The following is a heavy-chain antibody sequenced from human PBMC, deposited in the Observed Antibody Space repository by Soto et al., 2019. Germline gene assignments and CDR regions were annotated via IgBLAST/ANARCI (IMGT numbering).Heavy chain of an antibody. J-gene: IGHJ4*02. V-gene: IGHV4-30-4*01. Sequence: SETLSLTCTVSGGSISSGDYYWSWIRQPPGKGLEWIGYIYYSGSTYYNPSLKSRVTISVDTSKNQFSLKLSSETAADTAVYYCARAITIFGVVIQPYYFDYWGQGTLVTVSS. D-gene: IGHD3-3*01. CDR3: ARAITIFGVVIQPYYFDY. CDR1: GGSISSGDYY. CDR2: IYYSGST.